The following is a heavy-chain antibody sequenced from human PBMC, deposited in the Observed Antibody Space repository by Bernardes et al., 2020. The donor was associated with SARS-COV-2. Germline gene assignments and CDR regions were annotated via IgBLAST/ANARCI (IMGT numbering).Heavy chain of an antibody. CDR3: AREAEYYDFWSGYPYGMDV. J-gene: IGHJ6*02. Sequence: SDTLTLTCTVSGGSIRSYYWSWIRQPAGQGLEWIGRIYTSGSTNYNPSLKSRVTMSVDTSKNQFSLKLSSVTAADTAVYYCAREAEYYDFWSGYPYGMDVWGQGTTVTGSS. V-gene: IGHV4-4*07. CDR1: GGSIRSYY. CDR2: IYTSGST. D-gene: IGHD3-3*01.